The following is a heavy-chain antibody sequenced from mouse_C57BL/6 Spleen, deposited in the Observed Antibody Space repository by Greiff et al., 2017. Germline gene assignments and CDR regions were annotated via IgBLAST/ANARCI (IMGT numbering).Heavy chain of an antibody. Sequence: QVQLQQSGAELVKPGASVKISCKASGYAFSSYWMNWVKQRPGKGLEWIGQIYPGDGDTNYNGKFKGKATLTADKSSSTACMQLSSLTSEDSAVYFCARYYYYGSSYERNYFDYWGQGTTLTVSS. V-gene: IGHV1-80*01. CDR3: ARYYYYGSSYERNYFDY. J-gene: IGHJ2*01. CDR2: IYPGDGDT. D-gene: IGHD1-1*01. CDR1: GYAFSSYW.